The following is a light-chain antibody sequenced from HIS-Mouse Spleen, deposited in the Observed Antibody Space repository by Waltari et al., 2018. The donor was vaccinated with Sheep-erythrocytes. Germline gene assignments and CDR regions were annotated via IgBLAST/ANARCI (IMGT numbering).Light chain of an antibody. Sequence: QSALTQPASLSGSPGQSITISCTGTSSDVVGYNYVPWYQQQPGKAPKLMIYEVSNRPSGVSNRFSGSKSGNTASLTISGLQAEDEADYYCSSYTSSSTWVFGGGTKLTVL. V-gene: IGLV2-14*01. CDR1: SSDVVGYNY. CDR3: SSYTSSSTWV. J-gene: IGLJ3*02. CDR2: EVS.